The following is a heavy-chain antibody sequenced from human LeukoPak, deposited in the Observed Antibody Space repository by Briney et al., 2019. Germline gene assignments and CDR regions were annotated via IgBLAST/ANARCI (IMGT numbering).Heavy chain of an antibody. CDR2: IYTSGST. CDR3: ARPYGSGSYYNAVVSLDY. J-gene: IGHJ4*02. V-gene: IGHV4-61*02. Sequence: SETLYLTCTVSGGSISSGSYYWSWTRQPAGKGLEWIGRIYTSGSTNYNPSLKSRVTISVDTSKNQFSLKLSSVTAADTAVYYCARPYGSGSYYNAVVSLDYWGQGTLVTVSS. D-gene: IGHD3-10*01. CDR1: GGSISSGSYY.